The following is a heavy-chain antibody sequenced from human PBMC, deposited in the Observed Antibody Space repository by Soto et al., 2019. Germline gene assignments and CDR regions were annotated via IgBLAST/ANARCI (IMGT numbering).Heavy chain of an antibody. J-gene: IGHJ4*02. CDR2: INPNSGGT. Sequence: ASVKVSCKASGYIFTDYYMHWVRQAPGQGLEWMGCINPNSGGTKYAPKFQGGVTMTRYTSITTAYMELRRLRSGDTAVYDCAREPATAKPEGVDFWGQGTLVTVSS. CDR1: GYIFTDYY. V-gene: IGHV1-2*02. D-gene: IGHD1-1*01. CDR3: AREPATAKPEGVDF.